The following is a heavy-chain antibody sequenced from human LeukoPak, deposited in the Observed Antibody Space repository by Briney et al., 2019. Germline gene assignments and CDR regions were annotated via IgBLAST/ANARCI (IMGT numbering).Heavy chain of an antibody. CDR2: INPNSGGT. Sequence: ASVKVSCKASGYTFTGYYMHWVRQAPGQGLEWMGWINPNSGGTNYAQKFQGRVTMTRDTSISTAYMELSRLRSDDTAVYYCARNRYQLLYTTYYYYYGMDVWGQGTTVTVSS. V-gene: IGHV1-2*02. D-gene: IGHD2-2*02. J-gene: IGHJ6*02. CDR1: GYTFTGYY. CDR3: ARNRYQLLYTTYYYYYGMDV.